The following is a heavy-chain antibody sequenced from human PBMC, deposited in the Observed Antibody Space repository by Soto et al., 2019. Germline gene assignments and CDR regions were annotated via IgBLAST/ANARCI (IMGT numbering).Heavy chain of an antibody. CDR1: GFTFSSYV. CDR3: XXXXXXXXXXXXXX. Sequence: EVQLLESGGGLVQPGGSLRLSCAASGFTFSSYVMAWVRQAPGKGLEWVSVMSGRGETTYSADSVKGRFSISRDNSKXTXXXXXXXXXXXXXXXXXXXXXXXXXXXXXXXXXXQGTLVTVSS. V-gene: IGHV3-23*01. J-gene: IGHJ4*02. CDR2: MSGRGETT.